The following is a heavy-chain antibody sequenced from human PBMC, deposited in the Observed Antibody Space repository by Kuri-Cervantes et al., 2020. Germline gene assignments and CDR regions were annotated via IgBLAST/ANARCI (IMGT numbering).Heavy chain of an antibody. J-gene: IGHJ4*02. D-gene: IGHD3-9*01. CDR3: ARGTDYDILTGYFLPYFDY. Sequence: SETLSLTCTVSGGSISGYYWSWIRQPPGKGLEWIGYIYYSGSTNYNPSLKSRVTIPVDTSKNQFSLKLSSVTAADTAVYYCARGTDYDILTGYFLPYFDYWGQGTLVTVSS. CDR2: IYYSGST. V-gene: IGHV4-59*01. CDR1: GGSISGYY.